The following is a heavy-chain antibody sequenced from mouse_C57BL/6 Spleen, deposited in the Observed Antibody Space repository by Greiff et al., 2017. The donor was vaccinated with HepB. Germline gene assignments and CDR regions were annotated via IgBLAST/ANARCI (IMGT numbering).Heavy chain of an antibody. J-gene: IGHJ3*01. CDR1: GYTFTSYW. Sequence: QVQLQQPGAELVRPGTSVKLSCKASGYTFTSYWMHWVKQRPGQGLEWIGVIDPSDSYTNYNQKFKSKATLTVDTSSSTAYMQLSSLTSEDSAVYYCARYYGSSYEAGFAYWGQGTLVTVSA. D-gene: IGHD1-1*01. CDR2: IDPSDSYT. V-gene: IGHV1-59*01. CDR3: ARYYGSSYEAGFAY.